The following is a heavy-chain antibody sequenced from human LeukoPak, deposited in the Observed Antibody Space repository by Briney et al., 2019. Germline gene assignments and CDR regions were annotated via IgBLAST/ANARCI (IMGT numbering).Heavy chain of an antibody. V-gene: IGHV4-34*01. J-gene: IGHJ4*02. Sequence: SETLSPTCAVYGGSFNGYYWSWIRQPPGKGLEWIGEINHSGSTNYNPSLKSRVTISVDTSKNQFSLKLSSVTAADTAVYYCARGKRGYYGSGAKIDYWGQGTLVTVSS. D-gene: IGHD3-10*01. CDR1: GGSFNGYY. CDR3: ARGKRGYYGSGAKIDY. CDR2: INHSGST.